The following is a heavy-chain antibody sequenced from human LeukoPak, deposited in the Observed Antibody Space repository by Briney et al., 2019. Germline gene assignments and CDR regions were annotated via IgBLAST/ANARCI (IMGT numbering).Heavy chain of an antibody. CDR2: INPSGGST. CDR3: ARGAPTTRIGAVIFDY. V-gene: IGHV1-46*01. D-gene: IGHD5-12*01. J-gene: IGHJ4*02. Sequence: ASVKVSCKAFGYSLTNYYVHWVRQARGQGLEWMGEINPSGGSTSYAQKFQGRITVTRDTYTNTVYMDLSSLRSEDTATYYCARGAPTTRIGAVIFDYWGQGSLLTVAS. CDR1: GYSLTNYY.